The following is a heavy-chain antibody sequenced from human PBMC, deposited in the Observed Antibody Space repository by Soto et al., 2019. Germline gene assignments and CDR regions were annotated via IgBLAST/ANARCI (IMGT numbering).Heavy chain of an antibody. CDR3: AADREAYCGGDCPDKAYDYGMEV. CDR1: GFTFTSSA. CDR2: IVVGSGNT. Sequence: VKVSCKASGFTFTSSAVQWVRQARGQRLEWIGWIVVGSGNTNYAQKFQERVTITRDMSTSTAYMELSSLRSEDTAVYYCAADREAYCGGDCPDKAYDYGMEVWGQGTTVSVSS. V-gene: IGHV1-58*01. D-gene: IGHD2-21*02. J-gene: IGHJ6*02.